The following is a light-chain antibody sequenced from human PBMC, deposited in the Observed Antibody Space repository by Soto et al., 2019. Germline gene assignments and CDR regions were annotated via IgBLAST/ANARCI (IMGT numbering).Light chain of an antibody. Sequence: QSVLTQPRSVSGAPGQSVTISCTGTNRDVGRYNFVSWYQQLPGKAPKLLISAVSQRPSGVPDRFSGSKSGNTASLTISGLQADDEADYFCYSYTASDIWVFGGGTKVTVL. CDR3: YSYTASDIWV. J-gene: IGLJ3*02. CDR1: NRDVGRYNF. CDR2: AVS. V-gene: IGLV2-11*01.